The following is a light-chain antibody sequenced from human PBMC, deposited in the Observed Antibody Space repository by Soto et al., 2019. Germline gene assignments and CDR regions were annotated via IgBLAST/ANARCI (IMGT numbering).Light chain of an antibody. V-gene: IGKV3-15*01. J-gene: IGKJ5*01. CDR1: QSVSSN. CDR2: GAS. CDR3: QQYNNWPPIT. Sequence: ELVLTQSPATVSVSPGERATLSCRASQSVSSNLAWYQQKPGQAPRLLIYGASTRATGIPARFSGSGSGTEFTLTISSLQSEDFAVYYCQQYNNWPPITFGQGTRLENK.